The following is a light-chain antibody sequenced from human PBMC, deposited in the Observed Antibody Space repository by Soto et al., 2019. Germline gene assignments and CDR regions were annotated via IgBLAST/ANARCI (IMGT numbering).Light chain of an antibody. J-gene: IGKJ4*01. V-gene: IGKV1-33*01. CDR3: QQYDNLPLT. Sequence: DIQMTHSPSSLSASVGDRVTITCRASQTISRYANWYQQKPGKAPKLLISGAFDLQTGVPSRFSGSGSGTDFTFTISSLQPEDIATYYCQQYDNLPLTFGGGTKVDIK. CDR2: GAF. CDR1: QTISRY.